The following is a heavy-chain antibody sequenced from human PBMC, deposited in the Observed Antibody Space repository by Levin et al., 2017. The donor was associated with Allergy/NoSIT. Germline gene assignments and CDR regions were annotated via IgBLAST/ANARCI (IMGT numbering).Heavy chain of an antibody. CDR2: IIPILGIA. J-gene: IGHJ4*02. Sequence: ASVKVSCKASGGTFSSYTISWVRQAPGQGLEWMGRIIPILGIANYAQKFQGRVTITADKSTSTAYMELSSLRSEDTAVYYCARAPDILTGYSPFDYWGQGTLVTVSS. CDR3: ARAPDILTGYSPFDY. CDR1: GGTFSSYT. D-gene: IGHD3-9*01. V-gene: IGHV1-69*02.